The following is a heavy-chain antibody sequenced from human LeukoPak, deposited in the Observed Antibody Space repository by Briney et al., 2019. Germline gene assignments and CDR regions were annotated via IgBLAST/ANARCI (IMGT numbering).Heavy chain of an antibody. D-gene: IGHD5-12*01. CDR1: GASISSGSYY. CDR2: IYTSAST. CDR3: ATTGLLVAPI. Sequence: PSETLSLTCTVSGASISSGSYYWSWIRQPAGKGLEWIGRIYTSASTNYNPSLKSRVTISVDTAKNQFSLKLSSVTAADTAVHYCATTGLLVAPIWGQGTMVTVSS. J-gene: IGHJ3*02. V-gene: IGHV4-61*02.